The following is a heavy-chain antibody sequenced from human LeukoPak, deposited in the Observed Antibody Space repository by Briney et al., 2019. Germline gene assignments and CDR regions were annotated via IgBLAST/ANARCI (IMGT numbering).Heavy chain of an antibody. Sequence: SGPTLVNPTQTLTLTCTFSGFSLSTRGMCVSWIRQPPGKALEWLSLIDWDDDKYYSTSLKTRLTISKDTSKNQVVPTMTNMDPVDTATYYCARIEEYSSSWYYFDYWGQGTLVTVSS. CDR2: IDWDDDK. CDR1: GFSLSTRGMC. V-gene: IGHV2-70*01. CDR3: ARIEEYSSSWYYFDY. D-gene: IGHD6-13*01. J-gene: IGHJ4*02.